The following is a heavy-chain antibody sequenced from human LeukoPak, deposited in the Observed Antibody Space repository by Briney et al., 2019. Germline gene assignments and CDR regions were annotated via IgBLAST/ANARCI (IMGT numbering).Heavy chain of an antibody. D-gene: IGHD3-22*01. J-gene: IGHJ4*02. Sequence: GSLRLSCAATGFIFSSYGMSWVRQAPGKGLEWVSGISGSGGSTYYADSVKGRFTISRDNSKNTLYLQMNSLRAEDTAAYYCATDSYDSSGYYLYYFDYWGQGTLVTVSS. CDR1: GFIFSSYG. CDR2: ISGSGGST. CDR3: ATDSYDSSGYYLYYFDY. V-gene: IGHV3-23*01.